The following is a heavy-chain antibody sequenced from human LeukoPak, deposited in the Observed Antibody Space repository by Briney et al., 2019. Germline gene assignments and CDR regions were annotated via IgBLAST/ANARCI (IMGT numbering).Heavy chain of an antibody. CDR3: ARLDGYNPAS. Sequence: PSETLSLTCAVSGYSISSGYYWGWIRQPPGKGLEWIGSIFYSGSTYYNPSLKSRVTISVDTSRNQVSLKLSSVIAADTAVYFCARLDGYNPASWGQGTLVTVSS. CDR1: GYSISSGYY. CDR2: IFYSGST. J-gene: IGHJ4*02. V-gene: IGHV4-38-2*01. D-gene: IGHD5-24*01.